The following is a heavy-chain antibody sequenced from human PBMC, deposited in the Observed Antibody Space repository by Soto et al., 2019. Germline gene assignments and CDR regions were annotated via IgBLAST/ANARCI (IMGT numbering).Heavy chain of an antibody. D-gene: IGHD2-21*02. CDR2: ITRNGVGT. CDR1: GVPLSGYA. V-gene: IGHV3-64*01. Sequence: PGGSLRLCCAASGVPLSGYAMAWVRQAPGKGLEYVSGITRNGVGTYDANYVQGRFTISRDNSKNTVYLQMGSLRPEDTAVYFCAREEDGGDRDYYGLDVWGQGTTVTVSS. CDR3: AREEDGGDRDYYGLDV. J-gene: IGHJ6*02.